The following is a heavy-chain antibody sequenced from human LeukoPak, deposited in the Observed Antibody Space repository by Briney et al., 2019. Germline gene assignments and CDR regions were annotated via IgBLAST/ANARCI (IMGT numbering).Heavy chain of an antibody. D-gene: IGHD3-9*01. CDR3: ARAGTADWSGLDY. Sequence: SSETLSLTCTVSGGSISSGSYYWSWIRQPAGKGLEWIGRIYTSGSTNYNPSLKSRVTISVDTSKNQFSLKLSSVTAADTAVYYCARAGTADWSGLDYWGQGTLVTVSS. CDR2: IYTSGST. J-gene: IGHJ4*02. CDR1: GGSISSGSYY. V-gene: IGHV4-61*02.